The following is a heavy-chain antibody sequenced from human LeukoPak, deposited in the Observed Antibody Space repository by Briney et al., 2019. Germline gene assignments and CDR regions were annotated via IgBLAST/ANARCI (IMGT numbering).Heavy chain of an antibody. CDR1: GGSFSGYY. CDR2: INHSGST. D-gene: IGHD3-22*01. CDR3: ARGNVGYSRYYYYYMDV. Sequence: PSETLSLTCAVYGGSFSGYYWSWIRQPPGKGLEWIGEINHSGSTNYNPSLKSRVTISVDTSKNQFSLKLSSVTTADMAVYYCARGNVGYSRYYYYYMDVWGKGTTATVSS. V-gene: IGHV4-34*01. J-gene: IGHJ6*03.